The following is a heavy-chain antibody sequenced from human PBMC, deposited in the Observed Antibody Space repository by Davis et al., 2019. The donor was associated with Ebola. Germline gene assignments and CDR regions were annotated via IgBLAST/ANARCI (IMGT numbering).Heavy chain of an antibody. CDR2: IYYSGST. J-gene: IGHJ5*02. V-gene: IGHV4-59*01. CDR1: GGSFSGYY. CDR3: AKQFDP. D-gene: IGHD1/OR15-1a*01. Sequence: SETLSLTCAVYGGSFSGYYWSWIRQPPGKGLEWIGYIYYSGSTNYNPSLKSRVTISLDTSKNQFSLKLNSVTAADTAVYYCAKQFDPWGQGILVTVSS.